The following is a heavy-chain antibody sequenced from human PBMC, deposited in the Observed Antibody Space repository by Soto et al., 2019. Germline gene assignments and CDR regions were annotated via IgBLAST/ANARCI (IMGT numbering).Heavy chain of an antibody. Sequence: PRGSLRLYCAASGFTFSSYAMSWVRQAPGKGLEWVSAISGSGGSTYYADSVKGRFTISRDNSKNTLYLQMNSLRAEDTAVYYCAKEGAGYSYGYDAFDIWGQGTMVTVSS. CDR2: ISGSGGST. V-gene: IGHV3-23*01. CDR3: AKEGAGYSYGYDAFDI. J-gene: IGHJ3*02. CDR1: GFTFSSYA. D-gene: IGHD5-18*01.